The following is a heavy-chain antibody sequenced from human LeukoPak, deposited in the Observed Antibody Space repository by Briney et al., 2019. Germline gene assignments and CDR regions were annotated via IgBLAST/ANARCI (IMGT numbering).Heavy chain of an antibody. CDR2: ISATGSTT. V-gene: IGHV3-23*01. CDR3: AKGTYGDHAHYMDV. D-gene: IGHD4-17*01. J-gene: IGHJ6*03. CDR1: GFTFSNYA. Sequence: GGSLRLSCAASGFTFSNYAMSWVRRAPGKGLEWVSAISATGSTTYYADSGKGPFTISRDSPRNKLYLQMNSLRAEDTGVYYWAKGTYGDHAHYMDVWGKGTTVTVSS.